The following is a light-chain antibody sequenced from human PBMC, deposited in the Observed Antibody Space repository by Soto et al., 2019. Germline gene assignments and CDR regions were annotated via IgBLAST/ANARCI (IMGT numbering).Light chain of an antibody. J-gene: IGKJ5*01. CDR3: QQADSSPIT. CDR1: QTISSW. CDR2: KAS. V-gene: IGKV1-5*03. Sequence: DIHMTQSPSTLSGSVGYIFTITCRASQTISSWLAWYQKKQGKAPKLLIYKASTLKSGVPSRLRGYGYGTDLTLSISSIKPEDFDTYYCQQADSSPITFGQGTRLEIK.